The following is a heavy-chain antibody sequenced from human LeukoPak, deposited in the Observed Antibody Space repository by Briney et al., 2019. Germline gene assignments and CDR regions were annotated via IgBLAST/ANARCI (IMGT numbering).Heavy chain of an antibody. CDR3: VRDNCSSTSCYYYGLDV. D-gene: IGHD2-2*01. CDR2: VWYDGSNT. Sequence: PGRSLRLSCAASGFTFSSYGMHWVRQAPGKGLEWVAVVWYDGSNTYYADSVKGRFTISRDNSKNTLHLQMNSLRAEDTAVYYCVRDNCSSTSCYYYGLDVWGQGTTVTVSS. CDR1: GFTFSSYG. J-gene: IGHJ6*02. V-gene: IGHV3-33*01.